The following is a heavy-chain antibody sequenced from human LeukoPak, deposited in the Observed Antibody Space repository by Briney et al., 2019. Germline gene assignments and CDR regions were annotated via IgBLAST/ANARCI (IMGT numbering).Heavy chain of an antibody. J-gene: IGHJ4*02. CDR2: ITSSSSYI. Sequence: GGSLRLSCAASGFSFSSYNMNWVRQAPGKGPEWVSSITSSSSYIYYADSVKGRFTISRDNSKNTVYLQMNSLRPEDTAMYYCAKLDSSRYYSPFDYWGQGTLVTVSS. CDR1: GFSFSSYN. D-gene: IGHD3-22*01. V-gene: IGHV3-21*01. CDR3: AKLDSSRYYSPFDY.